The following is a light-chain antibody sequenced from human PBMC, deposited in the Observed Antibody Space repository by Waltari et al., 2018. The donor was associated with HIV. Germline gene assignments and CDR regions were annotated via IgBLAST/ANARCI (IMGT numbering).Light chain of an antibody. J-gene: IGLJ2*01. CDR1: SSNIGNNY. V-gene: IGLV1-51*01. CDR2: DKK. CDR3: GTWDSSLSAVV. Sequence: QSVLTQPPSVSAAPGQKVTISCSGSSSNIGNNYVSWYQQLPGTAPKLRIDDKKKRPSGMPDRFSGSKAGTSATLGITGLQTGDEADYYCGTWDSSLSAVVFGGGTKLTVL.